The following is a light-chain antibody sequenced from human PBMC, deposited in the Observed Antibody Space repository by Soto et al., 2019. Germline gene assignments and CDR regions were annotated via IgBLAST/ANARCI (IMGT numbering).Light chain of an antibody. CDR2: DAS. J-gene: IGKJ5*01. CDR1: QTISTW. Sequence: QSPPTLSVCVGPIFTSTCRASQTISTWMAWYQQKPGKAPKLLIYDASSLESGVPSRFSGSGSGTEFTLTISSLQPEDFAVYFCQQYNNWPYSFGQGTRLEIK. CDR3: QQYNNWPYS. V-gene: IGKV1-5*01.